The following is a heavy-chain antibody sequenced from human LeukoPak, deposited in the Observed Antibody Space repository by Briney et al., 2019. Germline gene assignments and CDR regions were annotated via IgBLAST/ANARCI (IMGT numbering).Heavy chain of an antibody. CDR3: ARDRNEQRGNNLFDY. Sequence: ASVKVSCKASGYTFTSYGISWVRQAPGQGLEWMGWISAYNGNTNYAQKLQGRVTMTTDTSASTAYMELRSLRSDDTAVYYCARDRNEQRGNNLFDYWGQGTLVTVSS. J-gene: IGHJ4*02. CDR1: GYTFTSYG. D-gene: IGHD6-25*01. CDR2: ISAYNGNT. V-gene: IGHV1-18*01.